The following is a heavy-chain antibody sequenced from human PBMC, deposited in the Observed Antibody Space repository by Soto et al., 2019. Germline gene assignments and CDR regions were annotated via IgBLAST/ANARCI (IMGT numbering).Heavy chain of an antibody. D-gene: IGHD7-27*01. CDR1: GASISTHY. V-gene: IGHV4-59*11. Sequence: SETLSLTCTVSGASISTHYWSWIRHPPWKGLEWIGYTSYSGNTDNNPSLKGRVTISVDTSKNQWSLRQFSLILRSVTAADTAVYYCERALGANRDPLDICGEGTRGTVS. CDR2: TSYSGNT. J-gene: IGHJ3*02. CDR3: ERALGANRDPLDI.